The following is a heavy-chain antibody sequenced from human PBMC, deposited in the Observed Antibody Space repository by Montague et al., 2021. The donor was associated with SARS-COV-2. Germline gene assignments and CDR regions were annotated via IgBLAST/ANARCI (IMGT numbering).Heavy chain of an antibody. D-gene: IGHD1-1*01. J-gene: IGHJ5*02. CDR1: GGSISGYY. Sequence: SETLSLTCTVSGGSISGYYWSWIRQPPGQGFEWIGYIYYSGSTNYNPSLKTRVTISVDTSKYQFSLQLNSMTAADTAVYYCARDERWSGFHPWGQGTLVIVSS. V-gene: IGHV4-59*13. CDR2: IYYSGST. CDR3: ARDERWSGFHP.